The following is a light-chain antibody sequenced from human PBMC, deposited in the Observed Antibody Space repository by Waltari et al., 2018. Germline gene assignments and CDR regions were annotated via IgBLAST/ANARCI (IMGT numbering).Light chain of an antibody. CDR2: GAS. Sequence: IVLTQPPDTLSLSPGHRATLSCRASQTINNNFLVWYQQKPGQAPRLLIHGASSRATGFPDRFSGSGSGTDFTLTISRLEPEDVAVYYCQQYDGSILTFGGGTKVEI. CDR3: QQYDGSILT. V-gene: IGKV3-20*01. J-gene: IGKJ4*01. CDR1: QTINNNF.